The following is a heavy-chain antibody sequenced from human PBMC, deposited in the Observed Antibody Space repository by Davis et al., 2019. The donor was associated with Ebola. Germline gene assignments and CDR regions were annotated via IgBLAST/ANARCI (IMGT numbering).Heavy chain of an antibody. CDR3: ARHAGGRTGGYFLDD. J-gene: IGHJ4*02. Sequence: PGGSLRLSCQGSGYSFTAYWIGWVRQMPGKGLEWMGIIYPGDSDTRYSPSFQGQVTISADKSISTAYLQWSSLKASDTAIYYCARHAGGRTGGYFLDDWGQGTLVTVSS. D-gene: IGHD2-8*02. CDR2: IYPGDSDT. CDR1: GYSFTAYW. V-gene: IGHV5-51*01.